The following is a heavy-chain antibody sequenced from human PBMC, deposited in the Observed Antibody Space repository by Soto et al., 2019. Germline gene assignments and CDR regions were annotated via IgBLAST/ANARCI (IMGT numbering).Heavy chain of an antibody. V-gene: IGHV1-2*02. CDR2: INPDSGGT. Sequence: QVQLAQSGAEVKKPGASVKVSCKASGYTFSDYYMHWVRPAPGQGLEWMGWINPDSGGTKYTQKFQGRVSMTRETSISTAYMELSGLISDDTAVYYCTRKVRDYNFDYWGQGNLVTVSS. CDR1: GYTFSDYY. D-gene: IGHD4-17*01. CDR3: TRKVRDYNFDY. J-gene: IGHJ4*02.